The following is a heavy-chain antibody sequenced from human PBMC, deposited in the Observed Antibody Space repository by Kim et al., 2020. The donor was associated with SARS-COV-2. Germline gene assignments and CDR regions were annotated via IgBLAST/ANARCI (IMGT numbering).Heavy chain of an antibody. V-gene: IGHV4-39*07. CDR3: ARDLNLVVPAAYYYYGMDV. J-gene: IGHJ6*02. Sequence: SRVTISVDTSKNQLSLKLSSVTAADTAVYYCARDLNLVVPAAYYYYGMDVWGQGTTVTVSS. D-gene: IGHD2-2*01.